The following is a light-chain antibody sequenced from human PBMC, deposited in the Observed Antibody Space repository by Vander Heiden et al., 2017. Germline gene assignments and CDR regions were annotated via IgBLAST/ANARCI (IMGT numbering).Light chain of an antibody. J-gene: IGLJ3*02. Sequence: QSVLTQPPSASGPPGQRVTICCSGSNSNIGINTASWYQQLPGTAPKLLIYSNNQRPSGVPDRFSGSKSGTSASLAISGLQSDDEADYYCAAWDDSLKGPVFGGGTKLTVL. CDR2: SNN. CDR1: NSNIGINT. V-gene: IGLV1-44*01. CDR3: AAWDDSLKGPV.